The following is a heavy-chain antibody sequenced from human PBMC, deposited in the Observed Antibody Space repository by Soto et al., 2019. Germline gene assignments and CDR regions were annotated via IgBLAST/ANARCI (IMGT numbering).Heavy chain of an antibody. Sequence: QVQLQESGPGLVKPSETLSLTCTVSGGSISSYXWSWIRQPPGKGLEWIGYIYYSGSTNYNPSLKSRVTISVDTSKNQFSLKLSSVTAADTAVYYCARGYCSSTSCHYYYYYYMDVWGKGTTVTVSS. CDR2: IYYSGST. J-gene: IGHJ6*03. CDR1: GGSISSYX. CDR3: ARGYCSSTSCHYYYYYYMDV. D-gene: IGHD2-2*01. V-gene: IGHV4-59*01.